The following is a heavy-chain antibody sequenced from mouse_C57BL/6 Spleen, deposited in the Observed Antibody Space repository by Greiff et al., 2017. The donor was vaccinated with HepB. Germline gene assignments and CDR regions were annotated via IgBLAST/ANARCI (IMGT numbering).Heavy chain of an antibody. CDR2: IDPSDSYT. Sequence: VQLQQPGAELVMPGASVKLSCKASGYTFTSYWMHWVKQRPGQGLEWIGEIDPSDSYTNYNQKFKGKSTLTVDKSSSTAYMQLSSLTSEDSAVYYCARLRPLLRYFDVWGTGTTVTVSS. D-gene: IGHD2-12*01. CDR1: GYTFTSYW. V-gene: IGHV1-69*01. CDR3: ARLRPLLRYFDV. J-gene: IGHJ1*03.